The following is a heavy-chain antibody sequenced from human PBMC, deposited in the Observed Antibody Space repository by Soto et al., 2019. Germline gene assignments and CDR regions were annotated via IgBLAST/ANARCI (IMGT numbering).Heavy chain of an antibody. D-gene: IGHD6-13*01. Sequence: GGSLRLSCAASGFTFSSYWMSWVRQAPGKGLEWVANIKQDGSEKYYVDSVKGRFTISRDNAKNSLYLQMNSLRAEDTAVYYCARDEGSSWYNWFDPWGQGTLVTVSS. V-gene: IGHV3-7*01. CDR2: IKQDGSEK. J-gene: IGHJ5*02. CDR3: ARDEGSSWYNWFDP. CDR1: GFTFSSYW.